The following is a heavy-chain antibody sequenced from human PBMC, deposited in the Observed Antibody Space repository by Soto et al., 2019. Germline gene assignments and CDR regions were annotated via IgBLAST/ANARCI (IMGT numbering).Heavy chain of an antibody. D-gene: IGHD3-22*01. CDR2: IYYSGST. CDR3: ARVDARGYYDSSGYSDFDY. V-gene: IGHV4-31*03. Sequence: SETLSLTCSVSGASISSSDYYWGWIRQPPGKGLEWIGNIYYSGSTYYNPSLKSRVTISVDTSKNQFSLKLSSVTAADTAVYYCARVDARGYYDSSGYSDFDYWGQGTLVTVSS. CDR1: GASISSSDYY. J-gene: IGHJ4*02.